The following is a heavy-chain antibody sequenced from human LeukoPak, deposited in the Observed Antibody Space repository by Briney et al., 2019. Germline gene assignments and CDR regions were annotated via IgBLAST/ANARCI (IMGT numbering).Heavy chain of an antibody. CDR2: ISSSSTYT. D-gene: IGHD3-10*01. V-gene: IGHV3-21*01. J-gene: IGHJ4*01. Sequence: AGSLRLSCAASGFTFSSYNMNWVRQAPGKGLEWVSSISSSSTYTYYADSVKGRFTISRDNAKNSLYLQMNSLRAEDTAVYYCARAISMVRGVDYWAQGTLVTVSS. CDR3: ARAISMVRGVDY. CDR1: GFTFSSYN.